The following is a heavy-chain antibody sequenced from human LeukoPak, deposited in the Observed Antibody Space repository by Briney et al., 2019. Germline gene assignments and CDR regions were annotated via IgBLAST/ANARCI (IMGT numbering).Heavy chain of an antibody. V-gene: IGHV7-4-1*02. CDR3: ARERGYSGYDEMGALDY. J-gene: IGHJ4*02. D-gene: IGHD5-12*01. CDR1: GYTFTSYY. Sequence: ASVKVSCKASGYTFTSYYMHWVRQAPGQGLEWMGWINTNTGNPTYAQGFTGRFVFSLDTSVSTAYLQISSLKAEDTAVYYCARERGYSGYDEMGALDYWGQGTLVTVSS. CDR2: INTNTGNP.